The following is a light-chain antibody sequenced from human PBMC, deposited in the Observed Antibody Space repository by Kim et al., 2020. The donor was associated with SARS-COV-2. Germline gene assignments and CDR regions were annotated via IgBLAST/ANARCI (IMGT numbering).Light chain of an antibody. CDR3: QSYNRDNVI. CDR2: EDD. CDR1: SGSLDDNY. J-gene: IGLJ2*01. Sequence: GSTVTTSGHPSSGSLDDNYVQWYQQRPGGVPTTVIYEDDQRPSGVSDRFSGSIDNSSNSASLTISGLRTEDEADYYCQSYNRDNVIFGGGTQLTVL. V-gene: IGLV6-57*03.